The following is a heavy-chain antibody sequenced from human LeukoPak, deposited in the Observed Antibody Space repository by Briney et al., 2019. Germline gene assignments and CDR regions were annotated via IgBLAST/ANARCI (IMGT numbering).Heavy chain of an antibody. CDR2: ISGSGGST. CDR1: GFTFSSYA. V-gene: IGHV3-23*01. CDR3: AKKDDVLRYFDWPSHLDY. D-gene: IGHD3-9*01. J-gene: IGHJ4*02. Sequence: GGSLRLSCAASGFTFSSYAMSWVRQAPGKGLEWVSAISGSGGSTYYADSVKGRFTISRDNSKNTLYLQMNSLRAEDTAVYYCAKKDDVLRYFDWPSHLDYWGQGTLVTVSS.